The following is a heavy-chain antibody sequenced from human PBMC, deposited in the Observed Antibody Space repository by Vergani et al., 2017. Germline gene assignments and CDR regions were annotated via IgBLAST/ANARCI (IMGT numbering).Heavy chain of an antibody. CDR3: ARDLGITMVRGGDY. Sequence: EVQLVESGGGLVKPGGSLRLSCAASGFTFSSYSMNWVCQAPGKGLEWVSSISSSSSYIYYADSVKGRFTISRDNAKNSLYLQMNSLRAEDTAVYYCARDLGITMVRGGDYWGQGTLVTVSS. V-gene: IGHV3-21*01. J-gene: IGHJ4*02. CDR1: GFTFSSYS. D-gene: IGHD3-10*01. CDR2: ISSSSSYI.